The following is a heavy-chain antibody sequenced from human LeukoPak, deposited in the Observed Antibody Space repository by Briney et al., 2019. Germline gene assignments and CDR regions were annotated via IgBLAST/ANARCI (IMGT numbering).Heavy chain of an antibody. D-gene: IGHD4-17*01. J-gene: IGHJ3*02. Sequence: GGSLRPSCAASGFTVSSNYMSWVRQAPGKGLEWVSVIYSGGSTYYADSVKGRFTISRDNSKNTLYLQMNSLRAEDTAVYYCARGYGDYVTAFDIWGQGTMVTVPS. CDR1: GFTVSSNY. CDR3: ARGYGDYVTAFDI. CDR2: IYSGGST. V-gene: IGHV3-53*01.